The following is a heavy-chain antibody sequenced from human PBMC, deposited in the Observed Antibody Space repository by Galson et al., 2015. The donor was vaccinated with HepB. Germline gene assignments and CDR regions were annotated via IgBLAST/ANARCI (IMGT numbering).Heavy chain of an antibody. CDR1: GYTFTGYY. J-gene: IGHJ4*02. CDR2: INPDSGGT. Sequence: SVKVSCKASGYTFTGYYMYWVRQAPGQGLEWMGWINPDSGGTSYAQKFQGRVTMTRDTSINTAYMELSRLRSDDTALYYCSREVYYGSGGYPNSIYFDFWGQGTLVTVSS. V-gene: IGHV1-2*02. D-gene: IGHD3-22*01. CDR3: SREVYYGSGGYPNSIYFDF.